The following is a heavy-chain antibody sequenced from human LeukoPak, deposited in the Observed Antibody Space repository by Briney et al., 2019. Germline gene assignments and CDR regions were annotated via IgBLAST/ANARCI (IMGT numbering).Heavy chain of an antibody. V-gene: IGHV4-59*01. Sequence: SETLSLTCTVSGGSISSYYWSWIRQPPGKGLEWIGYIYYSGSTNYNPSLKSRVTISVDTSTNQFSLKLSSVTAADTAVYYCARDYDSGFDYWGQGTLVTVSS. D-gene: IGHD3-22*01. CDR2: IYYSGST. CDR3: ARDYDSGFDY. CDR1: GGSISSYY. J-gene: IGHJ4*02.